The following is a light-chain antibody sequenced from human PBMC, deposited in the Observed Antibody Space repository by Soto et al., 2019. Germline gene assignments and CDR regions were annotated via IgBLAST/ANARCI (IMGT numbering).Light chain of an antibody. CDR3: SSYTGSSTPYV. Sequence: QSVLTQPASVSGSPGQSITISCTGTSSDVGGYNYVSWYQQHPGKAPKLMIYEVSNRPSGVSNLFSGSKSGNTASLTISGLQAEDEADYYCSSYTGSSTPYVFGTGTKVTVL. CDR2: EVS. V-gene: IGLV2-14*01. J-gene: IGLJ1*01. CDR1: SSDVGGYNY.